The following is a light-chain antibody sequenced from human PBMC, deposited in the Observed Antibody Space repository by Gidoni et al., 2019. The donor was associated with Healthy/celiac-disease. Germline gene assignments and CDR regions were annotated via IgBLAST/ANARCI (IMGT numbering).Light chain of an antibody. CDR1: KVGDKY. Sequence: SYELPQPPSVSVSPGQTASITCSGAKVGDKYAFWYQQKPGQSPVLVIYQDSKRPPGIPERFSGSNSGNTATLTISGTQAMDEADYYCQEWDSSTVVFGGGTKLTVL. V-gene: IGLV3-1*01. CDR3: QEWDSSTVV. J-gene: IGLJ2*01. CDR2: QDS.